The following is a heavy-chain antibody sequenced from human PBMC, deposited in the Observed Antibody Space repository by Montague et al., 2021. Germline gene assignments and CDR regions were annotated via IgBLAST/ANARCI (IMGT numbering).Heavy chain of an antibody. V-gene: IGHV4-39*07. D-gene: IGHD6-13*01. CDR3: ARVFSSWNGGWFDP. CDR1: GASITSNSYY. CDR2: IYYSGNS. J-gene: IGHJ5*02. Sequence: SETVSLTCTVSGASITSNSYYWGWIRESPGKDLVCIGSIYYSGNSCYQPSRKSRITIAVDTSKNQFSLKLSSVTAADTAIYYCARVFSSWNGGWFDPWGQGTLVTVSS.